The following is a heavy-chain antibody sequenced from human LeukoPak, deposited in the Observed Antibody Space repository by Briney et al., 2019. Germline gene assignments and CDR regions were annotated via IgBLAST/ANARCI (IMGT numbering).Heavy chain of an antibody. D-gene: IGHD3-16*01. Sequence: GGSLRLSCAASGFTFSNYWMHWVRQAPGKGLVWVSRINSDGRSTTYADSVKGGFTISRDNAKNTLYLQMNSLRADDTAVYYCARVYVDFDYWGQGTLVTVSS. J-gene: IGHJ4*02. V-gene: IGHV3-74*01. CDR1: GFTFSNYW. CDR3: ARVYVDFDY. CDR2: INSDGRST.